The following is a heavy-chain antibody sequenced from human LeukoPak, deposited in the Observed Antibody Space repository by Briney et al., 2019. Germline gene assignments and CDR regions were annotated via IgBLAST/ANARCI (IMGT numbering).Heavy chain of an antibody. CDR3: ARDLGYCSSTSCYRDYYYYYMDV. V-gene: IGHV4-59*12. D-gene: IGHD2-2*01. CDR2: IYYSGST. J-gene: IGHJ6*03. CDR1: GGSISSYY. Sequence: SGTLSLTCTVSGGSISSYYWSWIRQPPGKGLEWIGYIYYSGSTNYNPSLKSRVTISVDTSKNQFSLKLSSVTAADTAVYYCARDLGYCSSTSCYRDYYYYYMDVWGKGTTVTVSS.